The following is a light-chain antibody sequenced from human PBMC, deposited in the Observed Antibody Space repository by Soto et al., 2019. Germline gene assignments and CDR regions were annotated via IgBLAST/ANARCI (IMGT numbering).Light chain of an antibody. CDR2: EVS. J-gene: IGLJ1*01. CDR3: CSYAGSSTFFYV. V-gene: IGLV2-23*02. Sequence: QSVLTQPASVSGSPGQSITISCTGTSSDVGSYNLVSWYQQHPGKAPKLMIYEVSKRPSGVSNRFSGSKSGNTASLTISGLQAVDEADYYCCSYAGSSTFFYVLGTGTRSPS. CDR1: SSDVGSYNL.